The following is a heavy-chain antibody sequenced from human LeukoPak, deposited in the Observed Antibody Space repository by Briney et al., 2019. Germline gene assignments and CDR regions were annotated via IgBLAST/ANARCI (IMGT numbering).Heavy chain of an antibody. J-gene: IGHJ5*02. V-gene: IGHV5-51*01. CDR3: VRCIAAAGTWFDP. D-gene: IGHD6-13*01. CDR2: IYPGDSDT. CDR1: GYSFTSYW. Sequence: GESLKISCKGSGYSFTSYWIGWVRQMPGKGLEWMGIIYPGDSDTRYSPSFQGQVTISADKSISTAYLQWSSLKASDTAMYYCVRCIAAAGTWFDPWGQGTLVTVSS.